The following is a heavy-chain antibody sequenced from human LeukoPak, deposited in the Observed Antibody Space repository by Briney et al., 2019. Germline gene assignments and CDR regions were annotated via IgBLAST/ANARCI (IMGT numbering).Heavy chain of an antibody. CDR3: ARHVASYDFDF. V-gene: IGHV4-39*01. CDR2: IYNSGST. Sequence: PSETLSLTCSVSGGSISNDNYYWGWIRQPPGKGLEWIGGIYNSGSTYYNPSLKSRVTVSVDRPKNHFSLKLNSVTAADTAVYYCARHVASYDFDFWGQGILVTVSS. J-gene: IGHJ4*02. CDR1: GGSISNDNYY. D-gene: IGHD2-21*01.